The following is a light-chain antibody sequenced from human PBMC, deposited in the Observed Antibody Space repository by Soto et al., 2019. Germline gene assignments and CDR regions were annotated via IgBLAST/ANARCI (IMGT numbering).Light chain of an antibody. CDR3: SSYAGSKNFIL. V-gene: IGLV2-8*01. CDR1: TSDVGGYNY. Sequence: QSALTQPPSASGSRGQSVTISCTGTTSDVGGYNYVSWYQLHPDKVPKLIIYEVNKRPSGVPDRFSGSKSGSTASLTVSGLQAEDEADYFCSSYAGSKNFILFGGGTKLTVL. J-gene: IGLJ2*01. CDR2: EVN.